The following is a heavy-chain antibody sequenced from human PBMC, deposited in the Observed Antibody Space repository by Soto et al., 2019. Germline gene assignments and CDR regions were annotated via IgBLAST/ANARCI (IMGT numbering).Heavy chain of an antibody. Sequence: GSLRLSCAASGFTFSNYDMSWVRQAPGKGLEWVSNIKQDGSEKYYVDSVRGRFTISRDNAKNSLYLQMNSLRAEDTAVYYCARGVPKDIVLMVYAIDYYYGMDVWGQGTTVTVSS. CDR1: GFTFSNYD. D-gene: IGHD2-8*01. J-gene: IGHJ6*02. CDR2: IKQDGSEK. V-gene: IGHV3-7*03. CDR3: ARGVPKDIVLMVYAIDYYYGMDV.